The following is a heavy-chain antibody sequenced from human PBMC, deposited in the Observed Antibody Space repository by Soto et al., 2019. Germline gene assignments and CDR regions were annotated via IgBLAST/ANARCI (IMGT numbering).Heavy chain of an antibody. D-gene: IGHD2-2*01. CDR1: GFTFSSYA. CDR2: ISGSGGST. J-gene: IGHJ4*02. Sequence: EVQLLESGGGLVQPGGSLRLSCAASGFTFSSYAMSWVRQAPGKGLEWVSAISGSGGSTYYADSVKGRFTISRDNSKNTPYLQMNSLRAEDTVVYYCAKTSKDIVVVPAAIKGGFDYWGQGTLVTVSS. CDR3: AKTSKDIVVVPAAIKGGFDY. V-gene: IGHV3-23*01.